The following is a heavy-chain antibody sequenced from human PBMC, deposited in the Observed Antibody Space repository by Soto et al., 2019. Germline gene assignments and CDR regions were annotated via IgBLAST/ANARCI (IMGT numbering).Heavy chain of an antibody. CDR3: ARGGSKDDFWSGYPPLSYYFDY. V-gene: IGHV4-34*01. Sequence: PSETLSLTCAVYGGSFSGYYWSWIRQPPGKGLEWIGEINHSGSTNYNPSLKSRVTISVDTSKNQFSLKLSSVTAADTAVYYCARGGSKDDFWSGYPPLSYYFDYWGQGTLVTVSS. J-gene: IGHJ4*02. CDR1: GGSFSGYY. D-gene: IGHD3-3*01. CDR2: INHSGST.